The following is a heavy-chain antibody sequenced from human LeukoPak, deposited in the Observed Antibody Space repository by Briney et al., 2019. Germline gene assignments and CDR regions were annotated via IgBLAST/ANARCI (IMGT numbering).Heavy chain of an antibody. D-gene: IGHD3-10*01. CDR2: IKQDGSEK. V-gene: IGHV3-7*01. Sequence: GGSLRLSCAASGFTFSSYWMSWVRQPPGKGLEWVANIKQDGSEKYYVDSVKGRFTISRDNAKNSLYLQMNSLRAEDTAVYYCASSSFLSASGSYDEYWGQGTLVTVSS. J-gene: IGHJ4*02. CDR3: ASSSFLSASGSYDEY. CDR1: GFTFSSYW.